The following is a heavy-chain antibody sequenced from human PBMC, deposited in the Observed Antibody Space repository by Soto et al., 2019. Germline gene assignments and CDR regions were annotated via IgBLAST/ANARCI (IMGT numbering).Heavy chain of an antibody. CDR3: AKGGTYYGS. Sequence: SETLALTCMVSSASVSDFYWSWIRQSAGKGLEWIGRLYTRGTTDYNPSLKSRVTMSIDTSKNRVSLSLTSVTAADTAVYYCAKGGTYYGSWGQGIVGTVPS. V-gene: IGHV4-4*07. CDR2: LYTRGTT. D-gene: IGHD3-16*01. CDR1: SASVSDFY. J-gene: IGHJ4*02.